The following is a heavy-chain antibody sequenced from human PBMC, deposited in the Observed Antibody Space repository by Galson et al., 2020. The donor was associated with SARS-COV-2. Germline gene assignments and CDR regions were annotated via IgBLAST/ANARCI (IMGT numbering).Heavy chain of an antibody. J-gene: IGHJ4*02. CDR2: IYYSGTT. V-gene: IGHV4-30-4*01. D-gene: IGHD4-17*01. Sequence: SETLSLTCTVSGGSISSGDYYWSWVRQPPGKGPEWIGYIYYSGTTYYNPSIKNRVTISVDMSKYQFSLSLTSVTAADTAVYYCARVSIDYGDYVFDYWGQGNLVTVSS. CDR3: ARVSIDYGDYVFDY. CDR1: GGSISSGDYY.